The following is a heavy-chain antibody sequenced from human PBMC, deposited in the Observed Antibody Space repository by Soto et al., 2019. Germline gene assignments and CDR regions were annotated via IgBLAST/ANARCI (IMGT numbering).Heavy chain of an antibody. CDR3: AKEQYSSSWYYYYGMDV. CDR2: ISWNSGSI. CDR1: GFTFDDYA. J-gene: IGHJ6*02. Sequence: GGSLRLYCAASGFTFDDYAMHWVRQAPGKGLEWVSGISWNSGSIGYADSVKGRFTISRDNAKNSLYLQMNSLRAEDTSLYYCAKEQYSSSWYYYYGMDVWGQGTTVTVSS. V-gene: IGHV3-9*01. D-gene: IGHD6-13*01.